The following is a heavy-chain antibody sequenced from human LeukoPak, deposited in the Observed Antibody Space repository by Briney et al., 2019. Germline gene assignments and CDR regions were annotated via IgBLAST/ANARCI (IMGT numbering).Heavy chain of an antibody. CDR2: MTPNSGNT. CDR1: GYTFTSYD. J-gene: IGHJ4*02. V-gene: IGHV1-8*03. CDR3: ARNLYGSGSFDS. Sequence: ASVKVSCKASGYTFTSYDINWVRQATGQGLEWMGWMTPNSGNTGYAQKFQGRVTITRDTSISTAYMELSSLRSEDTAVYYCARNLYGSGSFDSWGQGTLVTVSS. D-gene: IGHD3-10*01.